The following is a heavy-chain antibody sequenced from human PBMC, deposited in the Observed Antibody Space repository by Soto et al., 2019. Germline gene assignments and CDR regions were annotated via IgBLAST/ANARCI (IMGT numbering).Heavy chain of an antibody. Sequence: GGSLRLSCAASGFTVSSNYMSWVRQAPGKGLEWVSVIYSGGSTYYADSVKGRFTISRHNSKNTLYLQMNSLRAEDTAVYYCAKVGYCSSTSCYGPFDYWGQGTLVTVSS. J-gene: IGHJ4*02. CDR3: AKVGYCSSTSCYGPFDY. V-gene: IGHV3-53*04. CDR2: IYSGGST. CDR1: GFTVSSNY. D-gene: IGHD2-2*01.